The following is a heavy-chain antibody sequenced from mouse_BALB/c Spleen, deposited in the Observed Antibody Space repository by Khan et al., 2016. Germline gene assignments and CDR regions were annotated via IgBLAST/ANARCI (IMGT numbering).Heavy chain of an antibody. D-gene: IGHD2-14*01. J-gene: IGHJ4*01. CDR1: GFLLSNYG. CDR2: IWSGGST. V-gene: IGHV2-4-1*01. CDR3: ARNFIGRYDVDYAMDY. Sequence: QVQLKQSGPGLVQPSQSLSITCTVSGFLLSNYGVHWVRQSPGKGLEWLGVIWSGGSTDYNAAFISSLSISKDNSKSQVFFKMNSLQVDDTAIYYCARNFIGRYDVDYAMDYWGQGTSVTVSS.